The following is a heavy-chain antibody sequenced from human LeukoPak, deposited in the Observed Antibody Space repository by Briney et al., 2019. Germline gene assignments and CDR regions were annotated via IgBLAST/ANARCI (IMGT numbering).Heavy chain of an antibody. D-gene: IGHD2-21*02. CDR1: GYTFTGYY. J-gene: IGHJ4*02. CDR3: ARKIDCGGDCWVFDY. Sequence: ASVKVSCKASGYTFTGYYMHWVRQAPGQGLEWMGRINPNSGGTNYAQKFQGRVTMTRDMSISTAYMELSSLRSDDTAVYYCARKIDCGGDCWVFDYWGQGTLVTVSS. CDR2: INPNSGGT. V-gene: IGHV1-2*06.